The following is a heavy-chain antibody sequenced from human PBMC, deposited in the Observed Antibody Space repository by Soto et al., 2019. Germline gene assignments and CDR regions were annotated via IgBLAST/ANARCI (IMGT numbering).Heavy chain of an antibody. CDR2: ISYDGNNK. D-gene: IGHD1-1*01. CDR3: ARDGVSSTDYTWNYGTYFDY. CDR1: GFTVSSNY. V-gene: IGHV3-30*03. J-gene: IGHJ4*02. Sequence: PGGSLRLSCAASGFTVSSNYMSWVRQAPGEGLEWVAVISYDGNNKFYADSVKGRFTISRDSSSQTLYLQMNSLRPDDTAMYYCARDGVSSTDYTWNYGTYFDYWGPGALVTVSS.